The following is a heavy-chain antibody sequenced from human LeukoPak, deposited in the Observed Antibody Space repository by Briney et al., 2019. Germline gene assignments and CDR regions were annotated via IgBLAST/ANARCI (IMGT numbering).Heavy chain of an antibody. CDR1: GGTFSSYA. CDR2: IIPILSIS. CDR3: ARGMVGATTGPFDI. V-gene: IGHV1-69*04. D-gene: IGHD1-26*01. Sequence: ASVKVSCKASGGTFSSYAISWVRQAPGQGLEWMGRIIPILSISNYAQKFQGRVTITADKSTSTAYMELNSLRSEDTAVYYCARGMVGATTGPFDIWGQGTMVTVSS. J-gene: IGHJ3*02.